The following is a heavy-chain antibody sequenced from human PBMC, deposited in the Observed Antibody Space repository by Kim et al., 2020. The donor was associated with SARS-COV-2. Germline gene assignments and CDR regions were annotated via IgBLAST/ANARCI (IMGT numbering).Heavy chain of an antibody. CDR3: ARARAVAGTGGYY. Sequence: YPGAGRGRFTISRDNAKNPVYLQKNSLRAEGTAVYYCARARAVAGTGGYYWGQGTLVTVSS. J-gene: IGHJ4*02. V-gene: IGHV3-74*01. D-gene: IGHD6-19*01.